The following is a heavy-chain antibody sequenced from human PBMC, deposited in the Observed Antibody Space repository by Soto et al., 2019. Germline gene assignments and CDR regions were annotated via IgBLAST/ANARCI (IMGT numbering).Heavy chain of an antibody. V-gene: IGHV3-30*18. J-gene: IGHJ6*02. CDR2: ISYDGSNK. CDR1: GFTFSSYG. Sequence: GGSLRLSCAASGFTFSSYGMHWVRQAPGKGLEWVAVISYDGSNKYYADSVKGRFTISRDNSKNTLYLQMNSLRAEDTAVYYCAKVIHGGSDYYYGMDVWGQGTTVTVSS. D-gene: IGHD1-26*01. CDR3: AKVIHGGSDYYYGMDV.